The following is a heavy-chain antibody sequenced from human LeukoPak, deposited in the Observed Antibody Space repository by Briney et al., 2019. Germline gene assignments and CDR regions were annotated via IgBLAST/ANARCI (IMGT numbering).Heavy chain of an antibody. D-gene: IGHD2-2*01. J-gene: IGHJ4*02. CDR2: IEQDGREK. CDR1: GFSLRKYW. CDR3: ARDTSGYASFDY. Sequence: PGGSLSLSCVASGFSLRKYWMSWVRAAPGEGLGWVVNIEQDGREKDYGDSVKGRFTISRDNAKNSLYLQMHSLRAEDTAVYYCARDTSGYASFDYWGQGTLVTVSS. V-gene: IGHV3-7*04.